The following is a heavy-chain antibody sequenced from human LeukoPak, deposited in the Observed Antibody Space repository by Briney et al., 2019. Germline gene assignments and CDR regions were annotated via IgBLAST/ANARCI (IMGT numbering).Heavy chain of an antibody. D-gene: IGHD3-22*01. CDR1: GFTFSSYA. V-gene: IGHV3-53*01. CDR3: AVRYYYDSSGYYTLIDY. CDR2: IYSGGST. Sequence: GGSLRLSCAASGFTFSSYAMHWVRQAPGKGLEWVSVIYSGGSTYYADSVKGRFTISRDNSKNTLYLQMNSLRAEDTAVYYCAVRYYYDSSGYYTLIDYWGQGTLVTVSS. J-gene: IGHJ4*02.